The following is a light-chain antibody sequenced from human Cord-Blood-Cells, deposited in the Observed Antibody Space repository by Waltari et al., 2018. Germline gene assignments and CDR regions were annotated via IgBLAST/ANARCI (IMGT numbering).Light chain of an antibody. V-gene: IGLV2-14*01. Sequence: QSALTQPASVSGSPGQSITISCTGTSSDVGGYNYVSWYQQHPGKAPKLMIYEVSNRPSGVSKRFSGSKSGNTASLTISWLQAEDEADYYCSSYTSSSTWVFGGGTKLTVL. CDR1: SSDVGGYNY. CDR3: SSYTSSSTWV. CDR2: EVS. J-gene: IGLJ3*02.